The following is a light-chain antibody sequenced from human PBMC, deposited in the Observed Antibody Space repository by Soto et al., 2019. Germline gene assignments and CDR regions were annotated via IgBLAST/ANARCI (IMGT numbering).Light chain of an antibody. CDR2: DAS. CDR1: QSLGIW. Sequence: DIPMTQSPSTLSASVGDRVTITCRASQSLGIWLAWHQQKPGKAPKLLIYDASTLKSGVPSRFSGSGSGTKFTLTISSLQPDDFANYYCQEYNSYSGTFGQGTKVEVK. CDR3: QEYNSYSGT. V-gene: IGKV1-5*01. J-gene: IGKJ1*01.